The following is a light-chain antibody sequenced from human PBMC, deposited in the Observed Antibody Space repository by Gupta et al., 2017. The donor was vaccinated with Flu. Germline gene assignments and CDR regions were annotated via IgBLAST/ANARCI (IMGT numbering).Light chain of an antibody. CDR2: EVT. V-gene: IGLV2-18*02. J-gene: IGLJ1*01. CDR3: SAYTSSSTYV. Sequence: QSALTQPPSVSGSPGPSVTISCTGTSSDIGSYNRVSWYHQPPGTAPKLMIYEVTNRPSGVPNRFSGSKSGNTASLTISGRQAEDEADYYCSAYTSSSTYVFGTGTRVTVL. CDR1: SSDIGSYNR.